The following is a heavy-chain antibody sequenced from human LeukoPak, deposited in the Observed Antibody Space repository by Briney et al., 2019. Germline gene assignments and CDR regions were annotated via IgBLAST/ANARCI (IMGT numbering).Heavy chain of an antibody. V-gene: IGHV4-34*01. CDR1: GGSFSGYY. CDR3: ARGRGIFGVVIIRIYYFDY. CDR2: INHSGST. J-gene: IGHJ4*02. Sequence: SETLSLTCAVYGGSFSGYYWSWIGQPPGKGLEWIGEINHSGSTNYNPSLKSRVTLSVDTSKNQFSLKLSSVTAADTTVYYCARGRGIFGVVIIRIYYFDYWGQGTLVTVSS. D-gene: IGHD3-3*01.